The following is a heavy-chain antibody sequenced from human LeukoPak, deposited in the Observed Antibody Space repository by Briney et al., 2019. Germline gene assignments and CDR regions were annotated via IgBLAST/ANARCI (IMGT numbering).Heavy chain of an antibody. CDR2: TNPNRGRT. J-gene: IGHJ4*02. D-gene: IGHD6-13*01. CDR1: GYTFTSSD. V-gene: IGHV1-8*01. Sequence: ASVKLSFKASGYTFTSSDINWARQAAGQGLAWIGWTNPNRGRTGYAQKFQGRVTMTANTSISTAYLELSSLRFDDTAVYYCARGRSGLAAAGTYDYWGQGTLIPVSS. CDR3: ARGRSGLAAAGTYDY.